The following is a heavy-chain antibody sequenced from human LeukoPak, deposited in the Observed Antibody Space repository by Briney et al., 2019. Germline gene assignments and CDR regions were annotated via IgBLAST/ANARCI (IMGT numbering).Heavy chain of an antibody. CDR1: GFTFSSYW. CDR2: IWFDGRNN. CDR3: ARAPSLFFYNSSGYYNGYFDL. V-gene: IGHV3-33*08. J-gene: IGHJ2*01. D-gene: IGHD3-22*01. Sequence: GGSLRLSCAASGFTFSSYWMNWVRQAPGKGLEWVAVIWFDGRNNYYVDSVKGRFTISRDNSENTLYLQMNSLRADDMAVYYCARAPSLFFYNSSGYYNGYFDLWGRGTLVTVSS.